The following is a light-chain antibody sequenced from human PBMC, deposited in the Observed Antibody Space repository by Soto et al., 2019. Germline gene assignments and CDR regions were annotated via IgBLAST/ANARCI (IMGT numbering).Light chain of an antibody. V-gene: IGKV1-39*01. CDR3: QQSYSTLFT. Sequence: DIQMTQSPSSLSASVGDRVTITCRASQSISSYLNWYQQKPGKAPNLLIYAASSLQSGVLSRFSGSGSGTDFTLTINSLQPEDFATYYCQQSYSTLFTFGPGTKVDIE. J-gene: IGKJ3*01. CDR2: AAS. CDR1: QSISSY.